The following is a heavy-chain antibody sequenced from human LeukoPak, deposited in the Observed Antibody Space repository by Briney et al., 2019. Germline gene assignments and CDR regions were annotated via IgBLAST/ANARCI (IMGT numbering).Heavy chain of an antibody. CDR1: GFTFSSYS. D-gene: IGHD3-9*01. CDR2: ISSSSSTI. V-gene: IGHV3-48*02. J-gene: IGHJ4*02. Sequence: GGSLRLSCAASGFTFSSYSMNWVRQAPGKGLEWVSYISSSSSTIYYADSVKGRFTISRDNAKNSLYLQMNSLRDEDTAVYYCARGSMPGTGLPFDYWGQGTQVSVSS. CDR3: ARGSMPGTGLPFDY.